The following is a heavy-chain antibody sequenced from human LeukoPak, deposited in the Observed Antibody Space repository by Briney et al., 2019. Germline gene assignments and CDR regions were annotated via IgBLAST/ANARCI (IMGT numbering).Heavy chain of an antibody. CDR2: ISSSGSNI. CDR3: ARDRGRSSGPEDAFDI. V-gene: IGHV3-48*03. CDR1: GFTFSSYE. D-gene: IGHD6-19*01. J-gene: IGHJ3*02. Sequence: PGGSLRLSCAASGFTFSSYEMNWVRQAPGKGLKWGSYISSSGSNIYYADSVKGRFTISRDNAKNSLYLQMNSLRAEDTAVYYCARDRGRSSGPEDAFDIWGQGTMVTVSS.